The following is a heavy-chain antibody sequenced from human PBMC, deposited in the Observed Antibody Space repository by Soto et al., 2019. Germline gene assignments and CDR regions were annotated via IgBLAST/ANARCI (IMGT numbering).Heavy chain of an antibody. CDR2: VNPSGTT. Sequence: QVQLQQWGAGLLKPSETLSLTCGVTGGSFNGYFWSWIRQPPGKGLEWIGQVNPSGTTNYNPSLKSRVTMSVDTSKNTFSPNLISVTAADTAVYSCARGLIALGGTASRWGRGPLVTVSS. J-gene: IGHJ4*02. CDR1: GGSFNGYF. V-gene: IGHV4-34*01. D-gene: IGHD6-19*01. CDR3: ARGLIALGGTASR.